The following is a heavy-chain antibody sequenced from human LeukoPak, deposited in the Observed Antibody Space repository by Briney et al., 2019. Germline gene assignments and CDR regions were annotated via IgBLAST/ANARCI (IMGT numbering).Heavy chain of an antibody. CDR1: GGSISSSSYY. CDR3: ARLTNDYGDYESNWFDP. V-gene: IGHV4-39*01. D-gene: IGHD4-17*01. CDR2: IYYSGST. Sequence: SETLSLTCTVSGGSISSSSYYWGWIRQPPGKGLEWIGSIYYSGSTYYNPSLKSRVTISVDTSKNQFSLKLSSVTAADTAVYYCARLTNDYGDYESNWFDPWGQGTLVTVSS. J-gene: IGHJ5*02.